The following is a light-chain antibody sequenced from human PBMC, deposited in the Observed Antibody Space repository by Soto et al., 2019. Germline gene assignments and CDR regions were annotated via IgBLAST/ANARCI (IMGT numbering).Light chain of an antibody. CDR1: QSVSSSY. Sequence: EIVLTQSPGTLSLSPGERAPLSCRARQSVSSSYLAWSQQKPGQAPRLLIYGASNRVSGIPATFSGSGSGTEFSLTISSLQSEDFAVYYCQQYNNWPAITFGQGTRLEI. V-gene: IGKV3D-15*01. J-gene: IGKJ5*01. CDR2: GAS. CDR3: QQYNNWPAIT.